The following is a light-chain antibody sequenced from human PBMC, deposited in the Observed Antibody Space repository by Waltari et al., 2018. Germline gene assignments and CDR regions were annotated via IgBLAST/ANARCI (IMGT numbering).Light chain of an antibody. J-gene: IGLJ3*02. CDR2: DNK. CDR3: GTWDSSLSIGV. Sequence: QSVLTQPPSVSAAPGQKVTISCSGSSSNIGPNYVSWYQQLPGTAPKLLIYDNKKRPSGIPDRSSGSKSATSATLAITGIQTGDEAEYFCGTWDSSLSIGVFGGGTKLTVL. V-gene: IGLV1-51*01. CDR1: SSNIGPNY.